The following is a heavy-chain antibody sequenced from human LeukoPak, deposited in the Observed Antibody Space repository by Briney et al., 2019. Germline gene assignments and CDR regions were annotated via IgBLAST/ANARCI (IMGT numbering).Heavy chain of an antibody. CDR1: EFIFSSYA. D-gene: IGHD6-13*01. CDR2: IRGTGGNT. J-gene: IGHJ4*02. Sequence: GGSPRLSCAASEFIFSSYAMTWVRQAPGKGLEWVSLIRGTGGNTYYADSVKGRFTMSRDNSKNTLYLQLNSLRAEDTAVYYCAKGPKQQLVGSRGHFFDYWGQGTLVTVSS. CDR3: AKGPKQQLVGSRGHFFDY. V-gene: IGHV3-23*01.